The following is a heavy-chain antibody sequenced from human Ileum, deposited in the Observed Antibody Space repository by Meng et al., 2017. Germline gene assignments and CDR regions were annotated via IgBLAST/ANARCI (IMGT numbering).Heavy chain of an antibody. Sequence: QVQLQESGPGLVKPSGTLSLTCVVPGDSISSGDWWSWGRQPPGKGLEWIGEISQESGRTNYNPSLKSRVTISLDKSKNQFSLNLNSVTAADTAVYYCVRNEGYSLGDWGQGTLVTVSS. D-gene: IGHD2-21*01. CDR2: ISQESGRT. CDR3: VRNEGYSLGD. CDR1: GDSISSGDW. V-gene: IGHV4-4*02. J-gene: IGHJ4*02.